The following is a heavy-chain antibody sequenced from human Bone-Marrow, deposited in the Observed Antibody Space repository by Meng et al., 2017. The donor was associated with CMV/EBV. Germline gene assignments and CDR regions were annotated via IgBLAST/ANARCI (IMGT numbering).Heavy chain of an antibody. Sequence: SETLSLTCTASGDSISTYYWSWIRQPPGKGLEWIAYIYYSGSTNYSPSLKSRVTISVDTSKNLFSLKLSSVTAADTAVYYCARASGYYINAFDLWGQGIMVTVSS. CDR3: ARASGYYINAFDL. CDR2: IYYSGST. CDR1: GDSISTYY. J-gene: IGHJ3*01. D-gene: IGHD2/OR15-2a*01. V-gene: IGHV4-59*01.